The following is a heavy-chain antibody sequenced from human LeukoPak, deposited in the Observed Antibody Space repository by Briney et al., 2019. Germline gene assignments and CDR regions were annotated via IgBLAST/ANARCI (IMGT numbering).Heavy chain of an antibody. CDR3: ARDRGSATHFDY. J-gene: IGHJ4*02. D-gene: IGHD3-10*01. V-gene: IGHV1-46*01. Sequence: ASVKVSCKASGYTFTSYYMHWVRQAPGQGLEWMGIINPSGGSTSYAQKFQGRVTMTRDTSTCTVYMELSSLRSEDTAVYYCARDRGSATHFDYWGQGTLVTVSS. CDR1: GYTFTSYY. CDR2: INPSGGST.